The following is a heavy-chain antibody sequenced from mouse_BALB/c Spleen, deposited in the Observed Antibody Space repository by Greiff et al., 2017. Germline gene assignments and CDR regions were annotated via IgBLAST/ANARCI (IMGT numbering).Heavy chain of an antibody. CDR1: GYSFTGYN. V-gene: IGHV1-39*01. Sequence: EVQLQESGPELEKPGASVKISCKASGYSFTGYNMNWVKQSNGKSLEWIGNIDPHYGGTSYNQKFKGKATLTVDKSSSTAYMQLKSLTSEDSAVYYCARDYGSSWFAYWGQGTLVTVSA. J-gene: IGHJ3*01. CDR2: IDPHYGGT. CDR3: ARDYGSSWFAY. D-gene: IGHD1-1*01.